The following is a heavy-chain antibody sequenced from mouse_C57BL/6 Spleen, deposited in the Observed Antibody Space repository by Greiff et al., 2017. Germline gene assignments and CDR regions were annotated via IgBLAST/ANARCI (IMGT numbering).Heavy chain of an antibody. CDR1: GYTFTSYG. CDR3: ARRRAYYGSRGNAMDY. V-gene: IGHV1-81*01. Sequence: QVQLQQSGAELARPGASVKLSCKASGYTFTSYGISWVKQRTGQGLEWIGEIYPRSGNTYYNEKVKGKATLTAYNSTSTAYMELRSLTSEDSAVYFCARRRAYYGSRGNAMDYWGQGIAVTGSS. J-gene: IGHJ4*01. D-gene: IGHD1-1*01. CDR2: IYPRSGNT.